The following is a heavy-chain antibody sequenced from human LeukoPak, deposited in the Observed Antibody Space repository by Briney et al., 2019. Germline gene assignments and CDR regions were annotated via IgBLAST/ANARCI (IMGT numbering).Heavy chain of an antibody. CDR3: ARRGFCSSTSCNDGFDI. J-gene: IGHJ3*02. Sequence: PSETLSLTCTVSGGXISSSSYYWGWIRQPPGKGLEWIGSIYYSGSTYYNPSLKSRVTISVDTSKNQFSLKLSSVTAADTAVYYSARRGFCSSTSCNDGFDIWGQGTMVTVSS. CDR1: GGXISSSSYY. CDR2: IYYSGST. V-gene: IGHV4-39*01. D-gene: IGHD2-2*01.